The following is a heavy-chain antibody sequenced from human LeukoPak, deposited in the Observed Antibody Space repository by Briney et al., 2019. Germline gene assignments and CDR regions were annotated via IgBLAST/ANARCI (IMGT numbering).Heavy chain of an antibody. Sequence: PERSLRLSCAASGFTFSSYGMHWVRQAPGKGLEWVAVIWYDGSNKYYADSVKGRFTISRDNSKNTLYLQMNSLRAEDTAVYYCARGDDYAFDIWGQGTMVTVSS. V-gene: IGHV3-33*01. D-gene: IGHD2-21*02. CDR3: ARGDDYAFDI. J-gene: IGHJ3*02. CDR2: IWYDGSNK. CDR1: GFTFSSYG.